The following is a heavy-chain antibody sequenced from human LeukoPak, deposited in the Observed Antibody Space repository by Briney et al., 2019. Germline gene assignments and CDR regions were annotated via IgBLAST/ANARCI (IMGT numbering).Heavy chain of an antibody. CDR3: AKPKYSSGWYGSDYFDY. CDR1: GFTFSSYA. V-gene: IGHV3-23*01. CDR2: ISGSGGST. Sequence: GGSLRLSCAASGFTFSSYAMSWVRQAPGKGLEWVSAISGSGGSTYYADSVKGRFTISRDNSKNTLYLQMNSLRAEDTAVYYCAKPKYSSGWYGSDYFDYWGQGTLVTVSS. D-gene: IGHD6-19*01. J-gene: IGHJ4*02.